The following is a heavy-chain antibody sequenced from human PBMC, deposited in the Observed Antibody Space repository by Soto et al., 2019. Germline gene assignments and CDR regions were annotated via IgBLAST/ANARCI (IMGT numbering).Heavy chain of an antibody. J-gene: IGHJ4*02. CDR3: ARDTGSWNFDY. CDR1: GITFSTYT. CDR2: ISYDGSNK. Sequence: GGSLRLSCAASGITFSTYTMRWVRQALGKGLEWVAVISYDGSNKYYADSVKGRFTISRDNSKNTLYLQLNSLRAEDTAVYYCARDTGSWNFDYWGQGTQVTVSS. D-gene: IGHD1-26*01. V-gene: IGHV3-30-3*01.